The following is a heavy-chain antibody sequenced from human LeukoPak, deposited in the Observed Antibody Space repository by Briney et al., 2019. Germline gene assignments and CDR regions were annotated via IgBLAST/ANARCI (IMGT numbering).Heavy chain of an antibody. J-gene: IGHJ4*02. Sequence: SETLSLTCTVSGDSINYYYWSWLRQSPGKGLEWIGYVYYNVSAKYNPSLKSRVTISVDMSKNQFSLKVSSVTAADTAIYYCARKGGHFDYWGQGTLVTVSS. V-gene: IGHV4-59*01. D-gene: IGHD2-15*01. CDR2: VYYNVSA. CDR3: ARKGGHFDY. CDR1: GDSINYYY.